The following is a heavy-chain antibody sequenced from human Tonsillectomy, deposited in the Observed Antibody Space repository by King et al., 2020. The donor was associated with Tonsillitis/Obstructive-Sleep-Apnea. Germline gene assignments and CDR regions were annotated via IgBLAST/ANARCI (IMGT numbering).Heavy chain of an antibody. CDR3: ARGGAAAYQIDY. V-gene: IGHV3-21*01. CDR2: ISSSSSYI. D-gene: IGHD2-2*01. Sequence: VQLVESGGGLVKPGGSLRLSCAASGFTFSSYSMNWVRQAPGKGLEWVSSISSSSSYIYYEDSGKGRFTISRDNAKTSLYLQMNSLRADDTAGYYCARGGAAAYQIDYWGQGTLVTVSS. J-gene: IGHJ4*02. CDR1: GFTFSSYS.